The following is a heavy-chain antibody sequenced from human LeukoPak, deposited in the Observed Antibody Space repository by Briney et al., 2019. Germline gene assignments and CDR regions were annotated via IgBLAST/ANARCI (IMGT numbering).Heavy chain of an antibody. V-gene: IGHV3-23*01. Sequence: SGGSLRLSCAATGFPFSRYAMSWVRPAPGKGLEWVSAISGSGVSTFYTDSVKGRFTISRDRSKNTLYLQMDSLRAEDTAVYYCARSVDYWGQGTLVIVSS. CDR1: GFPFSRYA. D-gene: IGHD1-26*01. CDR2: ISGSGVST. CDR3: ARSVDY. J-gene: IGHJ4*02.